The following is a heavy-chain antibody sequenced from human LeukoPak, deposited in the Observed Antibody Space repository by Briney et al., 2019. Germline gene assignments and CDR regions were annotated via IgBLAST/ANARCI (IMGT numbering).Heavy chain of an antibody. CDR3: ARGQGTVTTH. CDR1: GGSFSGYY. CDR2: INHSGSA. Sequence: PSETLSLTCAVSGGSFSGYYWTWIRQPPGKGLGWIGEINHSGSANYNPSLKSRVTISLDSSKNQFSLKLSSVAAAGTAVYYCARGQGTVTTHWGQGTLVTVSS. V-gene: IGHV4-34*01. D-gene: IGHD4-17*01. J-gene: IGHJ4*02.